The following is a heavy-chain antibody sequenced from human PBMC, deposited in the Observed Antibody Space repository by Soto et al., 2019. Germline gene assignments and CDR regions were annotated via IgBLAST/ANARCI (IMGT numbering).Heavy chain of an antibody. D-gene: IGHD6-13*01. Sequence: ASVKVSCKASGGTFSSYAISWVRQAPGQGLEWMGGIIPIFGTANYAQKFQGRVTITADESTSTAYMELSSLRSEDTAVYYCARDRGSWSRNFDYWGQGTLDTVSS. CDR3: ARDRGSWSRNFDY. CDR1: GGTFSSYA. J-gene: IGHJ4*02. V-gene: IGHV1-69*13. CDR2: IIPIFGTA.